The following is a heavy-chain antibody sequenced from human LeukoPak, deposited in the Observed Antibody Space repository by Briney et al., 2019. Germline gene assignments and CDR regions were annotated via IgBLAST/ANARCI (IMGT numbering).Heavy chain of an antibody. CDR2: ISSSGSTI. V-gene: IGHV3-48*03. CDR1: GFTFSSYE. D-gene: IGHD3-10*01. CDR3: ARTAMVRGVIINPHFDY. J-gene: IGHJ4*02. Sequence: PGGSLRLSCAASGFTFSSYEMNWVRQAPGKGLEWVSHISSSGSTIYYADSVKGRFTISRDNAKNSLYLQMNSLRAEDTAVYYRARTAMVRGVIINPHFDYWGQGTLVTVSS.